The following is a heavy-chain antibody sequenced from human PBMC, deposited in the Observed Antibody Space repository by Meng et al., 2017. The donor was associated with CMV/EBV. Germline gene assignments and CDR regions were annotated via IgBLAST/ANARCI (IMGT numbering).Heavy chain of an antibody. D-gene: IGHD3-22*01. CDR3: ATNLLHYYDSESA. V-gene: IGHV1-24*01. Sequence: CKVSGYTLTELSMHWVRQAPGKGLEWMGGFDPEDGETIYAQKFQGRVTMTEDTSTDTAYMELSSLRSEDTAVYYCATNLLHYYDSESAWGQGTLVTVSS. CDR2: FDPEDGET. J-gene: IGHJ5*02. CDR1: GYTLTELS.